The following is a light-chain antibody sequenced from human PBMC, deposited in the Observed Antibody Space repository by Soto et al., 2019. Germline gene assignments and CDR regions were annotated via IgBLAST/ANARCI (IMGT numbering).Light chain of an antibody. CDR1: QRIKSW. J-gene: IGKJ1*01. Sequence: DIQMSPSPSILSASVGDRVTVTCRASQRIKSWLAWFQQKPGKAPKLLIYDASSLQSGVPSRFTGSGFGTEFTLTISSLQPDDFATYYCQQYHRYSRTFGQGTKVDIK. V-gene: IGKV1-5*01. CDR2: DAS. CDR3: QQYHRYSRT.